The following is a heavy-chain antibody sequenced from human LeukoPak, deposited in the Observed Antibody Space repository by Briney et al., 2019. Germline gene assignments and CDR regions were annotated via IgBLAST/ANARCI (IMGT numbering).Heavy chain of an antibody. CDR2: INPNSGGA. V-gene: IGHV1-2*06. CDR3: ARVGYYESSGYYEY. Sequence: ASVKVSCKASGYTLTDYYMHWVRQAPGQGLEWMGRINPNSGGANYAQKIQGRVTMTRDTSISTVYMELSRLRSDDTAAYYCARVGYYESSGYYEYWGQGTLVTVSS. CDR1: GYTLTDYY. D-gene: IGHD3-22*01. J-gene: IGHJ4*02.